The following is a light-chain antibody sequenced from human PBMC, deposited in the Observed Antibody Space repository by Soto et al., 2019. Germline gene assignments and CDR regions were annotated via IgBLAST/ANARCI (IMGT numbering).Light chain of an antibody. V-gene: IGKV1-5*01. Sequence: DIQMTQSPSTLSASVGDRVTITCRASQSISSWLAWYQQKPGKAPKLLIYDASSLESGVPSRFSGSGSGTDLTLTITSMQPEDFATYYCQESHNTSGTFGQGTKVDIK. CDR2: DAS. CDR3: QESHNTSGT. CDR1: QSISSW. J-gene: IGKJ1*01.